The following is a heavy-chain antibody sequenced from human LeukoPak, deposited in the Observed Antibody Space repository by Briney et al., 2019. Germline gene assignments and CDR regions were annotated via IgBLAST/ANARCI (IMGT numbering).Heavy chain of an antibody. CDR3: AARDCRTTRCFDNNYYYMDV. J-gene: IGHJ6*03. V-gene: IGHV3-30*02. CDR1: GFTFSNYG. CDR2: IRNDGSNK. D-gene: IGHD2-2*01. Sequence: GGSLRLSCAASGFTFSNYGMHWVRQAPGKGLEWVAFIRNDGSNKYYAESVKGRFTVSRDDSKNTLYLQMNSLRPEDTAVYYCAARDCRTTRCFDNNYYYMDVWGKGTTVTVSS.